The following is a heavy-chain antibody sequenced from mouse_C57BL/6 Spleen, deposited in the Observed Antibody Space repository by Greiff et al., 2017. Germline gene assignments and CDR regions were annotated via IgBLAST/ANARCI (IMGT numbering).Heavy chain of an antibody. Sequence: VQLKESGGDLVKPGGSLKLSCAASGFTFSSYGMSWVRQTPDKRLEWVATISSGGSYTYYPDSVKGRFTISRDNAKNTLYLQMSSLKSEDTAMYYCGKFINTVVAKGNAMDYWGQGTSVTVSS. J-gene: IGHJ4*01. CDR2: ISSGGSYT. CDR1: GFTFSSYG. CDR3: GKFINTVVAKGNAMDY. V-gene: IGHV5-6*01. D-gene: IGHD1-1*01.